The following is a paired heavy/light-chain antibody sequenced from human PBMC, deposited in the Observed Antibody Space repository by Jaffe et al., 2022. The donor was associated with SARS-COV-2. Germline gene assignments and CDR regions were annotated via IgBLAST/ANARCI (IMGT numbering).Heavy chain of an antibody. CDR1: GFTFSSYD. V-gene: IGHV3-23*01. CDR2: ISGSGGST. D-gene: IGHD1-1*01. J-gene: IGHJ4*02. CDR3: ARRQLGRFYCFDY. Sequence: EVQLLESGGGLVQPGGSLRLSCIASGFTFSSYDMTWVRQAPGKGLEWVSDISGSGGSTKYANSVKGRFTISRDNSKNILHLQMNSLRAEDTAVYYCARRQLGRFYCFDYWGQGTLVTVSS.
Light chain of an antibody. CDR1: SSNIGTNT. J-gene: IGLJ1*01. CDR3: AAWDDSLNGYV. CDR2: SNN. V-gene: IGLV1-44*01. Sequence: QSVLTQPPSASGTPGQRVTISCSGSSSNIGTNTVNWYQQLPGTAPKLLIYSNNQRPSGVPDRFSGSKSGTSASLAISGLQSEDEADYYCAAWDDSLNGYVFGTGTTVTVL.